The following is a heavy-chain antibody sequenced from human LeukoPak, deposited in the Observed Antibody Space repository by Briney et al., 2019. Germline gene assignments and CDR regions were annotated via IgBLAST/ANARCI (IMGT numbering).Heavy chain of an antibody. CDR1: GFTFSSYA. CDR3: ARDKVRGVHNWFDP. J-gene: IGHJ5*02. Sequence: PGGSLRLSCAASGFTFSSYAMSWVRQAPGKGLEWVSAISGSGGSTYYADSVKGRFTISRDNSKNTLYLQMNSLRAEDTAVYYCARDKVRGVHNWFDPWGQGTLVTVSS. CDR2: ISGSGGST. V-gene: IGHV3-23*01. D-gene: IGHD3-10*01.